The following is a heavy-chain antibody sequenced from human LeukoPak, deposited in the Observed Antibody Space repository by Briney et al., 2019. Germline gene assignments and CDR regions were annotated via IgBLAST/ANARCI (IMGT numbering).Heavy chain of an antibody. CDR1: GFTFSSYW. CDR2: IKQDGSEK. CDR3: ARHQEASLRHFDWSRISGNFDY. J-gene: IGHJ4*03. V-gene: IGHV3-7*01. D-gene: IGHD3-9*01. Sequence: PGGSLRLSCAASGFTFSSYWMSWVRQAPGKGLEWVANIKQDGSEKYYVDSVKGRFTISRDNAKNSLYLQMNSLRAEDTAVYYCARHQEASLRHFDWSRISGNFDYWGQGTTVTVSS.